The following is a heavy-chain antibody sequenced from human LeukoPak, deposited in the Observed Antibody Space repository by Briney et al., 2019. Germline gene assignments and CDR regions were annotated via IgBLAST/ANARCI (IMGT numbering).Heavy chain of an antibody. D-gene: IGHD2-2*01. Sequence: SETLSLTCAVYGGSFSGYYWSWIRQPPGKGLEWIGEINHSGSTNYNPSLKSRVTISVDTSKNQFSLKLSSVTAADTAVYYCASNLHYCSSASRWDFDPWGQGTLVTVSS. V-gene: IGHV4-34*01. J-gene: IGHJ5*02. CDR1: GGSFSGYY. CDR2: INHSGST. CDR3: ASNLHYCSSASRWDFDP.